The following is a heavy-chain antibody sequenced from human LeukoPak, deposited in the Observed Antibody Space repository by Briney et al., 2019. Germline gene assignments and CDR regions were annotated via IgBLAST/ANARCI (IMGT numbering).Heavy chain of an antibody. CDR2: IKQDGSEK. J-gene: IGHJ4*02. CDR1: GFTFSNYW. D-gene: IGHD4-23*01. V-gene: IGHV3-7*01. Sequence: PGGSLRLSCAASGFTFSNYWMSWVRQAPGKGLEWVANIKQDGSEKYYVDSVKGRFTISRDNAKNSLYLQMNSLRAEDTAVYYCARWSTVVGIDCWGQGTLVTVSS. CDR3: ARWSTVVGIDC.